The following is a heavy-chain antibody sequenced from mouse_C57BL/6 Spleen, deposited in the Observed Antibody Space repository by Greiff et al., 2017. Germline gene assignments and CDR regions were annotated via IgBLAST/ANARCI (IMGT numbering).Heavy chain of an antibody. CDR3: ARRGIYGYDYFDY. Sequence: QVQLQQPGAELVMPGASVKLSCKASGYTFTSYWMPWVKQRPGQGLEWIGEIDPSDSYTNYNQKFKGKSTLTVDKSSSTAYMQLSSLTSEDSAVYYCARRGIYGYDYFDYWGQGTTLTVSS. D-gene: IGHD2-2*01. CDR1: GYTFTSYW. CDR2: IDPSDSYT. J-gene: IGHJ2*01. V-gene: IGHV1-69*01.